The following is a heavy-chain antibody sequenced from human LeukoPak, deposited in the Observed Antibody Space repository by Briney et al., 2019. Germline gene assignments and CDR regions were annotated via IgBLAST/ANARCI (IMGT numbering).Heavy chain of an antibody. CDR3: ARDRNYDSSQYNWFDP. Sequence: ASVKISCKGSGYTFTSYYMHWVRQAPGQGLEWMGIINPSGGSTSYAQKFQGRVTMTRDTSTSTVYMELSSLRSEDTAVYYCARDRNYDSSQYNWFDPWGQGTLVTVSS. V-gene: IGHV1-46*01. CDR2: INPSGGST. D-gene: IGHD3-22*01. J-gene: IGHJ5*02. CDR1: GYTFTSYY.